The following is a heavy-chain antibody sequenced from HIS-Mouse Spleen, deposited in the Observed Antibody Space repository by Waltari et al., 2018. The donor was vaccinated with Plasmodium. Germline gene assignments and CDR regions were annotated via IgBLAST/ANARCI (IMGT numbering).Heavy chain of an antibody. Sequence: QVQLVESGGGVVQPGRSLRLSCAASGFTFSSYGMHWVRQAPGKGRELVEVIWYDGSNKDYADSVKGRFTISRDNSKNTLYLQMNSLRAEDTAVYYCAKLCYYGSGSYYHDAFDIWGQGTMVTVSS. CDR1: GFTFSSYG. CDR3: AKLCYYGSGSYYHDAFDI. CDR2: IWYDGSNK. D-gene: IGHD3-10*01. V-gene: IGHV3-33*06. J-gene: IGHJ3*02.